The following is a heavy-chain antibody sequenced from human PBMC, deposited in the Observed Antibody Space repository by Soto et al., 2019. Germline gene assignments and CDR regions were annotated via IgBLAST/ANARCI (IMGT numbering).Heavy chain of an antibody. CDR1: GFTFSSYA. CDR3: AKTIAVAGTSGSDY. Sequence: PGGSLRLSCAASGFTFSSYAMSWVRQAPGKGLEWVSAISGSGGSTYYADSVKGRFTISRDNSKNTLYLQMNSLRAEDTAVYYCAKTIAVAGTSGSDYWGQGTLVTVSS. CDR2: ISGSGGST. D-gene: IGHD6-19*01. V-gene: IGHV3-23*01. J-gene: IGHJ4*02.